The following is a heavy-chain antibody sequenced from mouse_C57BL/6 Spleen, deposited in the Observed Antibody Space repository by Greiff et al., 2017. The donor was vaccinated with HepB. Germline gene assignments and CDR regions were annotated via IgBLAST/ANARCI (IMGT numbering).Heavy chain of an antibody. J-gene: IGHJ3*01. D-gene: IGHD2-12*01. Sequence: EVQLVESGGGLVKPGGSLKLSCAASGFTFSDYGMHWVRQAPEKGLEWVAYISSGSSTSYYADTVKGRFTISRDNAKNTLFLQMTSLRSEDTAMYYCAKGDDGAYWGQGTLVTVSA. CDR1: GFTFSDYG. V-gene: IGHV5-17*01. CDR2: ISSGSSTS. CDR3: AKGDDGAY.